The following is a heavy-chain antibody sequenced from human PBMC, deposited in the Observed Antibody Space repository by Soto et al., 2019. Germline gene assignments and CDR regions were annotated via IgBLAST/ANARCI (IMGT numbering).Heavy chain of an antibody. CDR1: GYTFTSYA. CDR2: INAGNGNT. V-gene: IGHV1-3*01. J-gene: IGHJ4*02. CDR3: ARATIFGVVILDY. Sequence: GASVKVSCKASGYTFTSYAMHWVRQAPGQRLEWMGWINAGNGNTKYSQKFQGRVTITRDTSASTAYMELSSLRSEDTAVYYCARATIFGVVILDYWGQGTLVTVSS. D-gene: IGHD3-3*01.